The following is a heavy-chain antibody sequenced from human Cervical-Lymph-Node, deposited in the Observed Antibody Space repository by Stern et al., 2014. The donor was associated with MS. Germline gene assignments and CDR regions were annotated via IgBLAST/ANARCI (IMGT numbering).Heavy chain of an antibody. CDR3: ARAAYSTSSYNY. V-gene: IGHV1-69*01. Sequence: QVQLVQSGAEVKKPGSSVKVSCKASGGTFNTNVISWVRQAPGQGLEWMGGIIPIFGTALYAQKFQGRVTITANESTRAVYMELGSLRSEDTAVYYCARAAYSTSSYNYWGQGTLVIVSS. D-gene: IGHD6-6*01. CDR2: IIPIFGTA. CDR1: GGTFNTNV. J-gene: IGHJ4*02.